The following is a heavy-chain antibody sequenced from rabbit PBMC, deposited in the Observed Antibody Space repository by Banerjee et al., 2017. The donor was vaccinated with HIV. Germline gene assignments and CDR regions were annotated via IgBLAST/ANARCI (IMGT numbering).Heavy chain of an antibody. J-gene: IGHJ4*01. CDR2: IAGGSSGST. CDR1: GFSFSSSYY. Sequence: QSLEESGGGLVQPEGSLTLTCTASGFSFSSSYYMCWVSQAPGKGLEWIACIAGGSSGSTQYASWADGRFTISKTSSTTVTLQSTSLTVADTATYFCARWFDGRAFNLWGQGTLVTVS. CDR3: ARWFDGRAFNL. D-gene: IGHD1-1*01. V-gene: IGHV1S40*01.